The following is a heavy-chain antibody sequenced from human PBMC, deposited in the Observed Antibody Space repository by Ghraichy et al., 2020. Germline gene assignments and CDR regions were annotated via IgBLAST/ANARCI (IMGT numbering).Heavy chain of an antibody. CDR3: ARDLGGGWYFDY. CDR2: INKDGSEK. V-gene: IGHV3-7*01. J-gene: IGHJ4*02. CDR1: GFIFSGYW. Sequence: GGSLRLSCAASGFIFSGYWMSWVRQAPGKGPEWVANINKDGSEKYYVDSVKGRFTISRDNAKNSLYLEMNSLRAEDTAVYYCARDLGGGWYFDYCGQGALVTVSS. D-gene: IGHD6-19*01.